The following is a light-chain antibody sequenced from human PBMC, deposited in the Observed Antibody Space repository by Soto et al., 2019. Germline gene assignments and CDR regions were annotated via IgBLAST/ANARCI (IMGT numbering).Light chain of an antibody. CDR2: DAS. Sequence: EIVLTQSPATLSLSPGERATLSCRASQSVSSYLAWYQQKPGQAPRLLIYDASTRATGIPARFSGSGSGTDFTLTISSLEHEDFAVYYCQQRSSWLFTFGPGTKVDIK. V-gene: IGKV3-11*01. CDR1: QSVSSY. J-gene: IGKJ3*01. CDR3: QQRSSWLFT.